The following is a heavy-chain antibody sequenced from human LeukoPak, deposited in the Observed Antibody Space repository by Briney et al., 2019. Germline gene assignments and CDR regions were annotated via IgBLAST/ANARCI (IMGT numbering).Heavy chain of an antibody. V-gene: IGHV3-9*01. J-gene: IGHJ4*02. D-gene: IGHD6-13*01. CDR1: GFTFDDYA. Sequence: GGSLRLSCAASGFTFDDYAMHWVRQAPGKGLEWVSGISWNSGSIGYADSVKGRFTISRDNAKNSLYLQMNSLRAEDTALYYCAKEGGAAAFDYWGQGTLVTVSS. CDR3: AKEGGAAAFDY. CDR2: ISWNSGSI.